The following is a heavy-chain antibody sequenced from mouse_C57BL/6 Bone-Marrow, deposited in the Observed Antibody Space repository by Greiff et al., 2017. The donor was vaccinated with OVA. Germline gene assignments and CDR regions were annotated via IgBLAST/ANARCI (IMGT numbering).Heavy chain of an antibody. CDR1: GYTFTSYG. CDR2: IYPRSGNT. J-gene: IGHJ3*01. V-gene: IGHV1-81*01. D-gene: IGHD1-1*01. CDR3: ARYYGSRRFAY. Sequence: QVHVKQSGAELARPGASVKLSCKASGYTFTSYGISWVKQRTGQGLEWIGEIYPRSGNTYYNEKFKGKATLTADKSSSTAYMELRSLTSEDSAVYFCARYYGSRRFAYWGQGTLVTVSA.